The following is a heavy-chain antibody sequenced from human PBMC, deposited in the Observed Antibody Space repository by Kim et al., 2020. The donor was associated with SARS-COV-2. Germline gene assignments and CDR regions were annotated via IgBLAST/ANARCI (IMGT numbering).Heavy chain of an antibody. J-gene: IGHJ4*02. CDR3: ARSSGRN. CDR1: GGSFSGYY. V-gene: IGHV4-34*01. Sequence: SETLSLTCAVYGGSFSGYYWSWIRQPPGKGLEWIGEINHSGSTNYNPSLKSRVTISVDTSKNQFSLKLSSVTAADTAVYYCARSSGRNWGQGTLVTVSS. CDR2: INHSGST. D-gene: IGHD3-10*01.